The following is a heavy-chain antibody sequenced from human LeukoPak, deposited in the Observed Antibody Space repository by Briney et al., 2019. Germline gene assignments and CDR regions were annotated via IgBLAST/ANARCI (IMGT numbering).Heavy chain of an antibody. CDR1: GYTFTSYD. D-gene: IGHD2-8*01. CDR2: MNPNSGNT. J-gene: IGHJ4*02. V-gene: IGHV1-8*01. Sequence: ASVKVSCKASGYTFTSYDINWVRQATGQGLEWMGWMNPNSGNTGYAQKFQGRVTMTRNTSISTAYMELSSLRSEDTAVYYCASQYCTNGVCYTGGLEYFDYWGQGTLVTVPS. CDR3: ASQYCTNGVCYTGGLEYFDY.